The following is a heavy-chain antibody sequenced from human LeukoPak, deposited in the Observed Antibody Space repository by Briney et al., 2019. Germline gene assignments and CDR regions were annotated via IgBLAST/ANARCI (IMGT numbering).Heavy chain of an antibody. CDR2: IIPILGIA. CDR1: GGTFSSYT. J-gene: IGHJ4*02. D-gene: IGHD6-13*01. CDR3: ARDSRESAPGTGGGDY. Sequence: SVKVSCKASGGTFSSYTISWVRQAPGQGLEWMGRIIPILGIANYAQKFQGRVTITADKSTSTAYMELSSLRSEDTAVYYCARDSRESAPGTGGGDYWGQGTLVTVSS. V-gene: IGHV1-69*04.